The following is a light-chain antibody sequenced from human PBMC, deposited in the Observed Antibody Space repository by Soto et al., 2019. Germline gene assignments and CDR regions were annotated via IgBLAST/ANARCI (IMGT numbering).Light chain of an antibody. CDR2: EVS. Sequence: QSALTQPASVSGSPGQLITISCTGTSNDVGGYNYVSWYQQHPGKAPKLMIYEVSNRPSGVSNRFSGSKSGNTASLTISGLQAEDEADYYCSSYTGSSTPPYVLGTGTKVTVL. CDR1: SNDVGGYNY. CDR3: SSYTGSSTPPYV. J-gene: IGLJ1*01. V-gene: IGLV2-14*01.